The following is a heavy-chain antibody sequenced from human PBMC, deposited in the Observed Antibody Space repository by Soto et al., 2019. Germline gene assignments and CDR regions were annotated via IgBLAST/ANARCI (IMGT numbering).Heavy chain of an antibody. CDR2: IKQDRSEE. Sequence: EVLLIEAGGALVQPGESLRLSCVASGFSLSNYWMSWVRQAPGKGLEWVANIKQDRSEEYYVDSVKGRFSITRDNSENSLYLEMNNLRVEDTAVYYCARDVLGIVGDSSIYYHDGMVVWGRGTTVTVSS. CDR1: GFSLSNYW. CDR3: ARDVLGIVGDSSIYYHDGMVV. V-gene: IGHV3-7*03. D-gene: IGHD1-26*01. J-gene: IGHJ6*02.